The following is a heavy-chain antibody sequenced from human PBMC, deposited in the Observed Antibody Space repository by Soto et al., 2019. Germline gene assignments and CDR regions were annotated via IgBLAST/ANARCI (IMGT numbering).Heavy chain of an antibody. CDR2: IYPGDSDT. D-gene: IGHD3-22*01. V-gene: IGHV5-51*01. CDR1: GYSFTSYW. J-gene: IGHJ6*02. CDR3: ARNYYDSSGQDYYYYGMDV. Sequence: GESLKISCKGSGYSFTSYWIGWVRQMPGKGLEWMGIIYPGDSDTRYSPSFQGQVTISADKSISTAYLQWSSLKASDTAMYYCARNYYDSSGQDYYYYGMDVWGQGTTVTVSS.